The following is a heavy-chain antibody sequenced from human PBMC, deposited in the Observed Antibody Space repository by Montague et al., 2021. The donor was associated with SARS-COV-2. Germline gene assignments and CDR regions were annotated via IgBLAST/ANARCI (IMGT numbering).Heavy chain of an antibody. V-gene: IGHV3-23*03. Sequence: SLSLSCAASGFTFSNSPMSWVRQAPGKGLDWVSVIHSAGRGTYYADSVQSRFTISRDNLKNTVYLQMNSLRDVDTALYYCAKMGDILTGYSLINLDAWGQGTLVVVSS. D-gene: IGHD3-9*01. CDR1: GFTFSNSP. CDR2: IHSAGRGT. CDR3: AKMGDILTGYSLINLDA. J-gene: IGHJ5*02.